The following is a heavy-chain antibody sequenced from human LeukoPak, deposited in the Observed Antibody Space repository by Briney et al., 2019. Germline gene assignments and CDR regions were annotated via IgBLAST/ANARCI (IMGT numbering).Heavy chain of an antibody. CDR2: INPNSGGT. CDR3: ARGPYSTSPDFDY. D-gene: IGHD6-6*01. J-gene: IGHJ4*02. Sequence: GASVKVSCKASGYRFTGYFMHWVRQAPGQGLEWMGWINPNSGGTHYAQKFQGRVTMTRDTSISTAYMDLSSLRSDDTAIYYCARGPYSTSPDFDYWGQGTLVTVSS. V-gene: IGHV1-2*02. CDR1: GYRFTGYF.